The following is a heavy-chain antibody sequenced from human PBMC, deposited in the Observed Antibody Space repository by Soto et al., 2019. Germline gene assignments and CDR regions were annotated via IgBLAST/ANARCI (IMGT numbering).Heavy chain of an antibody. CDR1: GYTFSSYL. Sequence: ASVKVSCKASGYTFSSYLIHWVRQAPGQRLEWMGWIIAVNGDTKYSQRFQGRVIFTRDTSANTAYMEVSSLRSEDTAVYYCARDLLRDSSAWYDYWGQGTLVTVSS. CDR3: ARDLLRDSSAWYDY. D-gene: IGHD6-13*01. CDR2: IIAVNGDT. J-gene: IGHJ4*02. V-gene: IGHV1-3*01.